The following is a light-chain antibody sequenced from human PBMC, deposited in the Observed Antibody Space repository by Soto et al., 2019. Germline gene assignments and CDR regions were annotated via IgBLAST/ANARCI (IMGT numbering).Light chain of an antibody. CDR2: ANT. Sequence: QSVLTQPPSVSGAPGQRVTISCAGSKSNIGAGNSVQWYQQLPGTAPKLLIYANTNRRSGVPDRFSGSQSGTSASLAITGLQAEDEADYYCQSYDTSLSGSVFGSGTKVTVL. V-gene: IGLV1-40*01. CDR3: QSYDTSLSGSV. CDR1: KSNIGAGNS. J-gene: IGLJ1*01.